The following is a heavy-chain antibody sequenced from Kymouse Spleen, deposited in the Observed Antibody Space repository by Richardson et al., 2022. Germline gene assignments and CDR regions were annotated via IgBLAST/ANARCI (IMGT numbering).Heavy chain of an antibody. CDR1: GFTVSSNY. CDR3: ARDRVAVAGRLYYYYYGMDV. J-gene: IGHJ6*02. Sequence: EVQLVESGGGLIQPGGSLRLSCAASGFTVSSNYMSWVRQAPGKGLEWVSVIYSGGSTYYADSVKGRFTISRDNSKNTLYLQMNSLRAEDTAVYYCARDRVAVAGRLYYYYYGMDVWGQGTTVTVSS. D-gene: IGHD6-19*01. V-gene: IGHV3-53*01. CDR2: IYSGGST.